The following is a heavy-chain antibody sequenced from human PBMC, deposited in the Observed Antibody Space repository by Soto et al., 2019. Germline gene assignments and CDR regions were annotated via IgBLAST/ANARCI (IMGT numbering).Heavy chain of an antibody. J-gene: IGHJ2*01. Sequence: EVQLVESGGGLVQPGGSLRLSCAASGFTVSSYWMSWVRQAPGKGLEWVANIKQDGSEKYYVESVKGRFTISRENAKNSLYLQMNSLRAEDTAVYYCASHFGGWELLRRGGPRWYFDLWGRGTLVTVSS. CDR3: ASHFGGWELLRRGGPRWYFDL. D-gene: IGHD1-26*01. CDR1: GFTVSSYW. CDR2: IKQDGSEK. V-gene: IGHV3-7*03.